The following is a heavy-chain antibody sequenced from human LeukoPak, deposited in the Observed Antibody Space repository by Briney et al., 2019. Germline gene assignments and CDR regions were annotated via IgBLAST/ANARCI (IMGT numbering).Heavy chain of an antibody. Sequence: GGSLRLSCAASGFTFSSYGMTWVRQAPGKGLEWVSAISGSGGSTYYADSVKGRFTISRDNSKNTLYLQMNSLRVEDTAVYYCAKARSGSGSYGKYYFDYWGQGTLVTVSS. D-gene: IGHD3-10*01. J-gene: IGHJ4*02. V-gene: IGHV3-23*01. CDR1: GFTFSSYG. CDR2: ISGSGGST. CDR3: AKARSGSGSYGKYYFDY.